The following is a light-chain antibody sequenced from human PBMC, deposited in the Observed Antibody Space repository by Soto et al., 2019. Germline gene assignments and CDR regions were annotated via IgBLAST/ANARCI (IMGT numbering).Light chain of an antibody. CDR2: GNS. CDR1: SSNIGAGYD. Sequence: QSVLTQPPSVSGAPGQRVTISCTGSSSNIGAGYDVHWYQQLPGTAPKLLIYGNSNRPSGVAYRFSGSKSGTSASLAITGLQAEDEDDYYCQSYDSSLSVNYVFGTGTKVTVL. J-gene: IGLJ1*01. CDR3: QSYDSSLSVNYV. V-gene: IGLV1-40*01.